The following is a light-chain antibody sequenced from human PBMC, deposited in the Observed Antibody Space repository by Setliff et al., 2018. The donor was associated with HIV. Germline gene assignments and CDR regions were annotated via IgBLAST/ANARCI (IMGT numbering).Light chain of an antibody. Sequence: QSVLTQPPSASGTPGQRVTISCSGSSSNIGSNSVNWYQQLPGTAPKLLIYRSNQRPSGVPDRFSGSKSGTSASLAISGLQAEDEADYYCAAWDDSLNGPVFGEGTKVTVL. CDR2: RSN. V-gene: IGLV1-44*01. CDR3: AAWDDSLNGPV. J-gene: IGLJ3*02. CDR1: SSNIGSNS.